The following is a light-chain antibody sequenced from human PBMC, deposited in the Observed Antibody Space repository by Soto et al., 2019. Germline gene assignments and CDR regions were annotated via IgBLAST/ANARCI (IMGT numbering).Light chain of an antibody. J-gene: IGLJ1*01. CDR1: SSNIGSNA. CDR2: SNN. Sequence: CVLAQPPSSSGTPGQRVTVSCSGSSSNIGSNAVNWYQQLPVTAPKLRIYSNNQRPSGVPDRFSGSKSGTSASLAISGLQSEDEADYYCAAWDDSLHGYVFGTGTKVTVL. V-gene: IGLV1-44*01. CDR3: AAWDDSLHGYV.